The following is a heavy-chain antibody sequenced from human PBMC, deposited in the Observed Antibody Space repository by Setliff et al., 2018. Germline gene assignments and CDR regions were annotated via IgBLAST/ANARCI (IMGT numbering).Heavy chain of an antibody. CDR3: ARDQDGRGPAADY. Sequence: GGSLRLSCAASGFSFSSYIINWVRQAPGKGLEWVSSISRSSNYISYADSVKGRFTISRDNAKNTLFLQMNSLRVEDTAVYYCARDQDGRGPAADYWGQGTLVTVSS. CDR2: ISRSSNYI. D-gene: IGHD2-2*01. J-gene: IGHJ4*02. V-gene: IGHV3-21*01. CDR1: GFSFSSYI.